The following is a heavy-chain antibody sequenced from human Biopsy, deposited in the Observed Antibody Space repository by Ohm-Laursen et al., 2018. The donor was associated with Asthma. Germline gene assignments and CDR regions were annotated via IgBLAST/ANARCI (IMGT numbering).Heavy chain of an antibody. D-gene: IGHD2-2*01. CDR2: INPVFGTT. J-gene: IGHJ4*02. CDR1: GGTFTPYV. CDR3: ARKAGSCISRTCYSLDF. V-gene: IGHV1-69*13. Sequence: SVKVSCKSLGGTFTPYVIGGGGQAPGQGLEWMGGINPVFGTTTYPQKFQDRVTITADDSTSTVYMELSSLRSEDTAVYYCARKAGSCISRTCYSLDFWGQGTLVTVSS.